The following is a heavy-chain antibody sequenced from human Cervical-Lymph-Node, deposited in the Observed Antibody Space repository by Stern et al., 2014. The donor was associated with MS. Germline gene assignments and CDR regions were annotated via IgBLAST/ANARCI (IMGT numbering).Heavy chain of an antibody. Sequence: VQLVESGGGLVQPGGSLRLSCAASGFTFTTYWMSWVRQAPGKGLEWVANIKHDGSEDYYVDSVKGRFTIARDDAKTSLYLQMDSLRAEDTAVYYCARNAYGDLSYWYFDLWGRGTLVTVSS. CDR2: IKHDGSED. CDR1: GFTFTTYW. V-gene: IGHV3-7*01. CDR3: ARNAYGDLSYWYFDL. J-gene: IGHJ2*01. D-gene: IGHD4-17*01.